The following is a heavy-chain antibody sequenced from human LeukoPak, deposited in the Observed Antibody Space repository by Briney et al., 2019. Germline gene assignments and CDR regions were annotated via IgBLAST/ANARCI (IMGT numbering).Heavy chain of an antibody. CDR3: VKGSEAYCDSESDY. V-gene: IGHV3-64*03. CDR2: ISSNGGTI. Sequence: TRGSRRLSCSASGFTFSSYAMHWVRQAPGNGLEYVSAISSNGGTIYYANSAKGRFTISRDNSKNTLYLQMSSLRVEDTAVYYCVKGSEAYCDSESDYWGQGPLV. CDR1: GFTFSSYA. J-gene: IGHJ4*02. D-gene: IGHD3-22*01.